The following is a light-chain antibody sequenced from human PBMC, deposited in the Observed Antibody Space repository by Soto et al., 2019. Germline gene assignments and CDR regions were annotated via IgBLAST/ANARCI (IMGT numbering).Light chain of an antibody. CDR1: QSVRGN. V-gene: IGKV3-15*01. CDR3: QQYNNWPFIT. J-gene: IGKJ5*01. Sequence: EIVMTQSPATLSVSSGERATLSCRASQSVRGNLAWYQQRPDQSPRLLIYGTSSRATGIPARFSGSGSGTEFTLSISSLQSEDFAVYYCQQYNNWPFITLGQGTRLEIK. CDR2: GTS.